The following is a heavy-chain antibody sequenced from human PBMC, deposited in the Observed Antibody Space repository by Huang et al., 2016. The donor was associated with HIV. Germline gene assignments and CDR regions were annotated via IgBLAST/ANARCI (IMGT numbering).Heavy chain of an antibody. CDR2: SNREGSST. Sequence: EVQLVESGGGLVQPGGSLRLSCAASGFTFSSYWMHWVRQAPGKGLVWVSRSNREGSSTSYADSVKGRFTISRDNAKNTLYLQMNSLRAEDTAVYYCARDSQQWLVEDYWGQGTLVTVSS. CDR1: GFTFSSYW. V-gene: IGHV3-74*01. J-gene: IGHJ4*02. D-gene: IGHD6-19*01. CDR3: ARDSQQWLVEDY.